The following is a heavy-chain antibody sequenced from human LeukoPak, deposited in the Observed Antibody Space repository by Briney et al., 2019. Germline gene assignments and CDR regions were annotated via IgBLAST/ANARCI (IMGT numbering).Heavy chain of an antibody. D-gene: IGHD2-2*01. Sequence: SVKVSCKASVGTFSSYAISWVRQAPGQGLEWMGGIIPIFGTANYAQKFQGRVTITTDESTSTAYMELSSLRSEDTAVYYCASSLYCSSTSCLKNNWFDPWGQGTLVTVSS. V-gene: IGHV1-69*05. CDR1: VGTFSSYA. J-gene: IGHJ5*02. CDR3: ASSLYCSSTSCLKNNWFDP. CDR2: IIPIFGTA.